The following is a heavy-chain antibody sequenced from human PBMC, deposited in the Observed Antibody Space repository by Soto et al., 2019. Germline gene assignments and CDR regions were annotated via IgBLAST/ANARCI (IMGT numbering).Heavy chain of an antibody. CDR2: ISYDGSNK. D-gene: IGHD5-12*01. CDR3: GRAPSGYNRGGMDV. J-gene: IGHJ6*04. CDR1: GFTFSSYA. V-gene: IGHV3-30-3*01. Sequence: PGGSLRLSCAASGFTFSSYAMHWVRQAPGKGLEWVAVISYDGSNKYYADSVKGRFTISRDNSKNTLYLQMNSLRAEDTAVYYCGRAPSGYNRGGMDVWGEGSTVTVSS.